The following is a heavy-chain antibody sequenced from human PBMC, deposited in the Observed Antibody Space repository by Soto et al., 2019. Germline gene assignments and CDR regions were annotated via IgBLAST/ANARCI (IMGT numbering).Heavy chain of an antibody. CDR2: IYYSGST. J-gene: IGHJ4*02. CDR1: GGSISSGDYY. V-gene: IGHV4-30-4*01. D-gene: IGHD3-22*01. CDR3: ARGAYYYDSSGYYPDY. Sequence: PSETLSLTCTVSGGSISSGDYYWSWIRQPPGKGLEWIGYIYYSGSTYYNPSLKSRVTISVDTSKNQFSLKLSSVTAADTAVYYCARGAYYYDSSGYYPDYWGQGTLVTVSS.